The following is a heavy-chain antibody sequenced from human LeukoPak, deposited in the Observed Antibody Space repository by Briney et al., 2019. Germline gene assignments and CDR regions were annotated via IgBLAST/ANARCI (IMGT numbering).Heavy chain of an antibody. CDR3: ATDFYDST. CDR1: GFTFSNAW. Sequence: PGGSLRLSCATSGFTFSNAWMNWVRQAPGKGLEWVGRIRSNSDGGAIDYAAPVKGRFTLSRDDSKTTLYLQMNSLQTEDTAVYYCATDFYDSTWGQGTLVTVSS. D-gene: IGHD3-22*01. V-gene: IGHV3-15*07. J-gene: IGHJ5*02. CDR2: IRSNSDGGAI.